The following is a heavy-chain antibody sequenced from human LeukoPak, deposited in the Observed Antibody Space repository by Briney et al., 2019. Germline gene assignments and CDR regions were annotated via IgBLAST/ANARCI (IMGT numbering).Heavy chain of an antibody. D-gene: IGHD3-16*02. Sequence: GGSLRLSCVVSELNFKTHAMHWVRQAPGKGLEWVAGLSFDESGRNYADSVKGRFTISRDNSKNTLYLQMHSLSPEDTAVYFCARDLQEISSFYFDYWGQGSLVTVSS. J-gene: IGHJ4*02. CDR3: ARDLQEISSFYFDY. V-gene: IGHV3-30*04. CDR1: ELNFKTHA. CDR2: LSFDESGR.